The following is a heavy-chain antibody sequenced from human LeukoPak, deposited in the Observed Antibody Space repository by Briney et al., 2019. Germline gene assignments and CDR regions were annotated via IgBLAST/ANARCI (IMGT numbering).Heavy chain of an antibody. CDR3: ARDILAVAGTGYFDS. CDR1: GFTFSSYA. V-gene: IGHV3-30-3*01. J-gene: IGHJ4*02. Sequence: GGSLRLSCVVSGFTFSSYAMHWVRQAPGKGLEWVAVISFDGSNKYYADSVKGRFTISRDNSKNTLYLQMNSLRAEDTAVYYCARDILAVAGTGYFDSWGQGTLVTVSS. CDR2: ISFDGSNK. D-gene: IGHD6-19*01.